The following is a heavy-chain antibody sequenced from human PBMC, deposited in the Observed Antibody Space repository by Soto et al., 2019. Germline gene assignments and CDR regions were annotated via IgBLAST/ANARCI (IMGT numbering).Heavy chain of an antibody. CDR1: GGSISSYY. V-gene: IGHV4-59*08. Sequence: PSETLSLTCTVSGGSISSYYWSWIRQPPGKGLEWIGYIYYSGSTNYNPSLKSRVTISVDTSKNQFSLKLSSVTAADTAVYYRARQEYCSGGSCPDPFDPWGQGTLVTVSS. D-gene: IGHD2-15*01. CDR3: ARQEYCSGGSCPDPFDP. CDR2: IYYSGST. J-gene: IGHJ5*02.